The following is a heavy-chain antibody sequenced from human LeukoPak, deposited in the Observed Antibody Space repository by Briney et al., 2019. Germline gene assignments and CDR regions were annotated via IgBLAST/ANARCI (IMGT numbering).Heavy chain of an antibody. Sequence: PGGSLRLSCAASGFSFSDYPIHWVRQAPGKGLEWVAVISYDGSNKYYADSVKGRFTISRDNSKNTLYLQMNSLRAEDTAVYYCARDRAPTSERYFDLWGRGTLVTVS. CDR1: GFSFSDYP. CDR2: ISYDGSNK. CDR3: ARDRAPTSERYFDL. V-gene: IGHV3-30*14. J-gene: IGHJ2*01. D-gene: IGHD1-14*01.